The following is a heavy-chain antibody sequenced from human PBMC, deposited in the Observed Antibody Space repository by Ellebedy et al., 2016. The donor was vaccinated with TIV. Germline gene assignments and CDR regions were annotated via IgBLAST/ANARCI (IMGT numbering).Heavy chain of an antibody. CDR1: GGSISSSSYY. CDR2: IYYSGST. Sequence: MPSETLSLTCTVSGGSISSSSYYRGWIRQPPGKGLEWIGSIYYSGSTYYNPSLKSRVTISVDTSKNQFSLKLSSVTAADTAVYYCASDTVAGTNYWGQGTLVTVSS. V-gene: IGHV4-39*01. CDR3: ASDTVAGTNY. J-gene: IGHJ4*02. D-gene: IGHD6-19*01.